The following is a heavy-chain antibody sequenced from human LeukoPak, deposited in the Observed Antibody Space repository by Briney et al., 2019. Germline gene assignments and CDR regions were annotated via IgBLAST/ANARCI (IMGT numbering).Heavy chain of an antibody. CDR1: GDSVSSNSAA. D-gene: IGHD6-19*01. Sequence: SQTLSLTCAISGDSVSSNSAAWNWIRQSPSRGLEWLGRTYHRSKWHYDYAVSVKGRITINPDTSKNQFSPQLNSVTPEDTAVYYCARVVRPAVAGSDWFDPWGQGTLVTVSS. CDR3: ARVVRPAVAGSDWFDP. J-gene: IGHJ5*02. V-gene: IGHV6-1*01. CDR2: TYHRSKWHY.